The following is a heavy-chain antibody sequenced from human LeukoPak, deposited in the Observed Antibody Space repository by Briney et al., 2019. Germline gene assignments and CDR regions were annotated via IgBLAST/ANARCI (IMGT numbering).Heavy chain of an antibody. CDR2: INPNSGGT. D-gene: IGHD2-2*01. CDR1: GYTFTGYY. V-gene: IGHV1-2*06. J-gene: IGHJ4*02. Sequence: ASGTVSCKASGYTFTGYYMHWVRQAPGQGLEWMGRINPNSGGTNYAQKFQGRVTMTRDTSIGTAYMELSGLRSDDTAVYYCARDPYQLLYLDYWGQGTLVTVSS. CDR3: ARDPYQLLYLDY.